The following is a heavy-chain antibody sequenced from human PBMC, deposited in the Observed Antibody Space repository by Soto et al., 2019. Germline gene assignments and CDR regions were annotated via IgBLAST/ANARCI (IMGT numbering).Heavy chain of an antibody. Sequence: EVQLLESGGGLVQPGGSLRLSCEASGFMFSSYVMNWVRQAPGKGLEWVSAISGSGGNAYYADSVKGRFTVSKDNSKNTLYLQMNSLRAEDTAIYYCTKDGTDRGRFDDWGQGTLVTVSS. CDR2: ISGSGGNA. CDR3: TKDGTDRGRFDD. CDR1: GFMFSSYV. V-gene: IGHV3-23*01. D-gene: IGHD3-16*01. J-gene: IGHJ4*02.